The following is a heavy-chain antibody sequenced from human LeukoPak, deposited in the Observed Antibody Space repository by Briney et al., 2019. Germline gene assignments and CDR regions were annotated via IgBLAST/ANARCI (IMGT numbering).Heavy chain of an antibody. CDR3: ARGTYYYDSSGEPTEDAFDI. D-gene: IGHD3-22*01. CDR2: IYYSSSP. V-gene: IGHV4-31*03. J-gene: IGHJ3*02. Sequence: SQTLSLTCTVSGGSITSGGYYWSWIRHHPGRGLEWIGYIYYSSSPYYNPSLKSRLTISVDTSRNQLSLRMTSVTAADTAVYYCARGTYYYDSSGEPTEDAFDIWGQGTMVTVSS. CDR1: GGSITSGGYY.